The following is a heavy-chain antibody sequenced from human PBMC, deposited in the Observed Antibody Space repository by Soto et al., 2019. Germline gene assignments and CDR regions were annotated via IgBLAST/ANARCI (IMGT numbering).Heavy chain of an antibody. D-gene: IGHD6-13*01. CDR2: INAGNGNT. CDR1: GYTFTSYA. CDR3: ARALPTLAAAGHFEY. Sequence: ASVKVSCKASGYTFTSYAMHWVRQAPGQRLEWMGWINAGNGNTKYSQKFQGRVTITRDTSASTAYMELSSLRSEDTAVYYCARALPTLAAAGHFEYWGQGTLVTVSS. J-gene: IGHJ4*02. V-gene: IGHV1-3*01.